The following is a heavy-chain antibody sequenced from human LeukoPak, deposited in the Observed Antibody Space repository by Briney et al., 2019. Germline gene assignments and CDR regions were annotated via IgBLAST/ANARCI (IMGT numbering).Heavy chain of an antibody. CDR3: ARVAGLSNYYDSSGYAFDI. D-gene: IGHD3-22*01. CDR2: ISSSSSSI. CDR1: GFSFSIYS. J-gene: IGHJ3*02. V-gene: IGHV3-21*01. Sequence: GGSLRLSCAASGFSFSIYSMNWVRQAPGKGLEWVSSISSSSSSIYYADSLKGRFTISRDNAKNSLYLQMNSLRAEDTAVYYCARVAGLSNYYDSSGYAFDIWGQGTMVTVSS.